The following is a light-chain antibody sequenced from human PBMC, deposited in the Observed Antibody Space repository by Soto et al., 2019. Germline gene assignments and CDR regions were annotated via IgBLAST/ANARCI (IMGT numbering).Light chain of an antibody. J-gene: IGLJ3*02. CDR1: NSNIGSNT. V-gene: IGLV1-44*01. CDR3: ASWDDSLNGPV. CDR2: NKN. Sequence: QAVVTQPPSASGTPGQRVTISCSGSNSNIGSNTLNWYQQLPGTAPKLLIYNKNQRPSGVPDRFSGSKSGTSASLAISGLQSEDEADYYCASWDDSLNGPVFGVGTQLTVL.